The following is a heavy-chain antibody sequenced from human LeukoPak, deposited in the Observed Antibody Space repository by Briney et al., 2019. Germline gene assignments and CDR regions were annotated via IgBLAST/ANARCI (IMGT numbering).Heavy chain of an antibody. Sequence: SLRLSCAASGFTFSSYSMNWVRQAPGKGLEWVSGISWNSGSIGYADSVKGRFTISRDNAKNSLYLQMNSLRAEDTALYYCAKDKRSSGWYYFDYWGQGTLVTVSS. J-gene: IGHJ4*02. CDR1: GFTFSSYS. V-gene: IGHV3-9*01. CDR2: ISWNSGSI. D-gene: IGHD6-19*01. CDR3: AKDKRSSGWYYFDY.